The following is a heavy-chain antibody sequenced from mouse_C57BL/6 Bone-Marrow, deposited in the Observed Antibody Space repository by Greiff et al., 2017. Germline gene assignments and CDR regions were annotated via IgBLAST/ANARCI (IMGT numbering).Heavy chain of an antibody. CDR3: KTGDWGY. J-gene: IGHJ2*01. CDR1: GFNIKDDY. Sequence: VQLQQSGAELVRPGASVKLSCTASGFNIKDDYMHWVKQRPEQGLEWIGWIDPENGDTEYASKFQGKATITADTSSNTAYLQLSSLTSEDTAVYYCKTGDWGYWGQGTTLTVSS. CDR2: IDPENGDT. V-gene: IGHV14-4*01.